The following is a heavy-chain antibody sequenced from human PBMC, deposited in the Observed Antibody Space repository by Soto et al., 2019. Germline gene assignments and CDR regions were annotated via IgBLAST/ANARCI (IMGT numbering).Heavy chain of an antibody. CDR1: GGTFSSYA. J-gene: IGHJ4*02. Sequence: QVQLVQSGAEVKKPGSSVKVSCKASGGTFSSYAISWVRQAPGQGLEWMGGIIPIFGTANYEQKFQGRVTITADKTTSRAYMELSSLRSEDTAVYYFASGLQSQKGATLHWGQGTLVNVSS. CDR3: ASGLQSQKGATLH. CDR2: IIPIFGTA. V-gene: IGHV1-69*06. D-gene: IGHD4-4*01.